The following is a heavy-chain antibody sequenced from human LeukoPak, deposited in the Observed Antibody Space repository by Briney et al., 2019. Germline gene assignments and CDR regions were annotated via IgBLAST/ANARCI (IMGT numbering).Heavy chain of an antibody. CDR2: INPNSGGT. V-gene: IGHV1-2*02. CDR3: AIYSSSWYLFSDAFDI. J-gene: IGHJ3*02. CDR1: GYTFTRYY. D-gene: IGHD6-13*01. Sequence: ASVKVSCKASGYTFTRYYMHWVRQAPGHGLEWMGWINPNSGGTNYAQKFQGRVTMTRDTSISTAYMELSRLRSDVTAVYYCAIYSSSWYLFSDAFDIWGQGTMVTVSS.